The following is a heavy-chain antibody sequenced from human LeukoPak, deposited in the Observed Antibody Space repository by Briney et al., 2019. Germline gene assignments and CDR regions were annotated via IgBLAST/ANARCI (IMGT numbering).Heavy chain of an antibody. CDR1: GFTFSSYG. CDR3: ARVGGYYDSSGYYFDY. CDR2: ISSSSGYI. Sequence: PGGSLRLSCAASGFTFSSYGMHWVRQAPGKGLEWVSSISSSSGYIYYADSVKGRFTISRDNAKNSLYLQMNSLRAEDTAVYYCARVGGYYDSSGYYFDYWGQGTLVTVSS. J-gene: IGHJ4*02. V-gene: IGHV3-21*01. D-gene: IGHD3-22*01.